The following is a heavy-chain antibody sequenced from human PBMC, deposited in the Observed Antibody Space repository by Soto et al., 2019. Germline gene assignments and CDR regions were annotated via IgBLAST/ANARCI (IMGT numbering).Heavy chain of an antibody. CDR1: GYSFISSW. Sequence: GESLKISCQASGYSFISSWIGWVRQRPGQGLEWMGIIYPGDSDTRYSPSFQGQVTISADKSTSTAYLQWRSLKASDTATYYCARMMAASGTAFDYWGQGALVTVSS. CDR2: IYPGDSDT. D-gene: IGHD6-13*01. J-gene: IGHJ4*02. V-gene: IGHV5-51*01. CDR3: ARMMAASGTAFDY.